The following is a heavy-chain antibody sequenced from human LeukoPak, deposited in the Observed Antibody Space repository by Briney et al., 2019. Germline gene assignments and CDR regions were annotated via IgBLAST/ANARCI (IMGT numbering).Heavy chain of an antibody. J-gene: IGHJ1*01. CDR2: IKNDGST. CDR1: GFTYTTSC. V-gene: IGHV3-74*01. CDR3: AIAPSAICGYFPDYFRH. Sequence: GGSLILTCADAGFTYTTSCMNWFRQAPGKGLVWVSRIKNDGSTNYADSVKGRFTISRENANNTLSLQMKSLRPEDTGVYYCAIAPSAICGYFPDYFRHWGQGTLVTVSS. D-gene: IGHD3-22*01.